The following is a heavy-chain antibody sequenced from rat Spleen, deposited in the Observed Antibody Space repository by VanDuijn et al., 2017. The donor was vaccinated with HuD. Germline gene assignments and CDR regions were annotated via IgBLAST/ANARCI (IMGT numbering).Heavy chain of an antibody. D-gene: IGHD1-9*01. CDR3: ATQGTTGIPVDY. J-gene: IGHJ2*01. CDR2: IWTGGST. Sequence: QVQLKESGPGLVQPSQTLSLTCTVSGFSLTSYPVSWVRQPPGKGPEWMGVIWTGGSTAYNSLRKSRLSISRETSKSQVLSKMNSLHTADTATYYCATQGTTGIPVDYWGQGVMVTVSS. V-gene: IGHV2-43*01. CDR1: GFSLTSYP.